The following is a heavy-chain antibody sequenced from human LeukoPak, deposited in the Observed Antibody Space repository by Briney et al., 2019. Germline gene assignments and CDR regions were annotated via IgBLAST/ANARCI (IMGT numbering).Heavy chain of an antibody. D-gene: IGHD6-19*01. Sequence: PGGSLRLSCAAYGFTFSSYAMSWVRQAPGKGLEWVSAISGSGGSTYYADSVKGRFTISRDNSKNTLYLQMNSRRAEDTAVYYCAKGHVREQWLVNPDYWGQGTLVTVSS. CDR3: AKGHVREQWLVNPDY. J-gene: IGHJ4*02. CDR2: ISGSGGST. CDR1: GFTFSSYA. V-gene: IGHV3-23*01.